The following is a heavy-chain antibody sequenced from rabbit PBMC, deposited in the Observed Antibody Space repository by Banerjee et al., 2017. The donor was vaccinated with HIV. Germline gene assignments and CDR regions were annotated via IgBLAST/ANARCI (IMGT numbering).Heavy chain of an antibody. D-gene: IGHD1-1*01. CDR3: TRDDGSGHYIDGYFNL. J-gene: IGHJ4*01. V-gene: IGHV1S40*01. Sequence: QSLEESGGDLVKPGASLTLTCKASGFDFSSSYYMCWVRQAPGKGLEWIACIDTGSRDFTYYASWAKGRFTISKTSSTTVTLQVTSLTAADTATYFCTRDDGSGHYIDGYFNLWGPGTLVTVS. CDR1: GFDFSSSYY. CDR2: IDTGSRDFT.